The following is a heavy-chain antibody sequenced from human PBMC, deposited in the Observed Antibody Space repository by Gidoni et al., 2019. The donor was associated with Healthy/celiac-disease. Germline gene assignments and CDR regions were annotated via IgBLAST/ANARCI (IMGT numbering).Heavy chain of an antibody. J-gene: IGHJ4*02. D-gene: IGHD4-17*01. Sequence: LKSRVTISVDTSKNQFSLKLSSVTAADTAVYYCARGGGTVTTYYFDYWGQGTLVTVSS. CDR3: ARGGGTVTTYYFDY. V-gene: IGHV4-59*09.